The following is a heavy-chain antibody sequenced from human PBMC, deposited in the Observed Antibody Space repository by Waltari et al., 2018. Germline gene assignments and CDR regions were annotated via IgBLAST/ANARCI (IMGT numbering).Heavy chain of an antibody. J-gene: IGHJ4*02. Sequence: QVQLVESGGGVVQPGRSLRLSCAASGFTFSSYGMHWVRQAPGKGLEWVAVIWYDGSNKYYADSVKGRFTISRDNSKNTLYLQMNSLRAEDTAVYYCLITPYNKCGGDCYSDYWGQGTLVTVSS. V-gene: IGHV3-33*01. CDR3: LITPYNKCGGDCYSDY. D-gene: IGHD2-21*02. CDR1: GFTFSSYG. CDR2: IWYDGSNK.